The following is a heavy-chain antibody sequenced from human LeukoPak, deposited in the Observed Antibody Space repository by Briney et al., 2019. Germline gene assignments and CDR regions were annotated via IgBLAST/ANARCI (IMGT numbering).Heavy chain of an antibody. V-gene: IGHV1-8*02. Sequence: GASVKVSCKASGYTFTSYDINWVRQATGQGLEWMGWMNPNSGNTGYAQKFQGRVTMTRNTSISTAYMELSSLRSEDTAVYYCARPVGISSGYVDAFDIWGQGTMVTVSS. CDR3: ARPVGISSGYVDAFDI. CDR1: GYTFTSYD. J-gene: IGHJ3*02. D-gene: IGHD3-22*01. CDR2: MNPNSGNT.